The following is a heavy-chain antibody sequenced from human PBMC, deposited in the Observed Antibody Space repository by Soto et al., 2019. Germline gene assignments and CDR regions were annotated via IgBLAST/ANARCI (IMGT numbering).Heavy chain of an antibody. Sequence: EVQLVESGGDLVQLGGSLRHYCAASGFPFSSYWMHWVRHTPGKGLDWVARISGDGVTTYYADSVTGRFTVSRDNAKNTLSLQISGLRAEDTAVYYCARDYYGLLTGYYTDYCGQGTLVSVSS. J-gene: IGHJ4*02. CDR3: ARDYYGLLTGYYTDY. CDR1: GFPFSSYW. D-gene: IGHD3-9*01. V-gene: IGHV3-74*01. CDR2: ISGDGVTT.